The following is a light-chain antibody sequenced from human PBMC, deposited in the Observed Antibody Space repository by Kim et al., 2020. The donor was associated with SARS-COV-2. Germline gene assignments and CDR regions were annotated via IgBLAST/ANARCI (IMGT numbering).Light chain of an antibody. CDR1: QSVLYSSNNKNY. CDR3: QQYYSTPYT. V-gene: IGKV4-1*01. Sequence: DIVMTQSQDSLAVYLGERATTNCKSSQSVLYSSNNKNYLAWYQQKPGQPPKLLIYWASTRESGVPDRFSGSGSGTDFTLTISSLQAEDVAVYYCQQYYSTPYTFGQGTKLEI. CDR2: WAS. J-gene: IGKJ2*01.